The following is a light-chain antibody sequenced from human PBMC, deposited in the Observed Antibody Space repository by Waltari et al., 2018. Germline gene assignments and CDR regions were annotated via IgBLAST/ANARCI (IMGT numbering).Light chain of an antibody. CDR2: KAT. CDR1: ALPKQF. V-gene: IGLV3-25*03. Sequence: SYELTQPPSVSVSPGQTARITCSGDALPKQFAFWYQQKSGQAPVVVLYKATERPPGIPDRISGSSDGTTVTLTISGAQAEDEADYYCQSGDSSVVVVFGGGTKLTVL. CDR3: QSGDSSVVVV. J-gene: IGLJ2*01.